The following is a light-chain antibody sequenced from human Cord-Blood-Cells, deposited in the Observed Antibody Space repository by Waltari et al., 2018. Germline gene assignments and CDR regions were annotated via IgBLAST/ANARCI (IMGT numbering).Light chain of an antibody. V-gene: IGLV1-40*01. CDR3: QSYDSSLSALYV. J-gene: IGLJ1*01. CDR1: RSNIGAGYD. Sequence: QSVPTPPRSVSGAPGQRVTISCTGLRSNIGAGYDVHWYPQLPGTAPKLLIYGNSNRPSGVPDRFSGSKSGTSASLAITGLQAEDEADYYCQSYDSSLSALYVFGTGTKVTVL. CDR2: GNS.